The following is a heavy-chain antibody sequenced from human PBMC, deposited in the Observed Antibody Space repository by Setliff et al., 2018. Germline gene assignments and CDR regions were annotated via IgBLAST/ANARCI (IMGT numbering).Heavy chain of an antibody. V-gene: IGHV3-66*01. D-gene: IGHD2-2*01. CDR2: IYSGGST. Sequence: PGGSLRLSCAASGFTVSSNYMSWVRQAPGKGLEWVSVIYSGGSTHYADSVKGRFTISRDNSKNTLYLQMNSLRAEDTAVYYCARGPYCSSTSCYDAFDIWGQGTMVTVS. J-gene: IGHJ3*02. CDR1: GFTVSSNY. CDR3: ARGPYCSSTSCYDAFDI.